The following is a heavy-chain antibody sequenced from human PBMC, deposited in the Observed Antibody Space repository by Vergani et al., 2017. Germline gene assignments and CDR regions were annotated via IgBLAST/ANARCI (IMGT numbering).Heavy chain of an antibody. V-gene: IGHV3-30*03. J-gene: IGHJ6*02. CDR1: GFTFSSYG. CDR2: ISYDGSNK. CDR3: ARDPGIAAAVEPMDV. Sequence: QVQLVESGGGVVQPGRSLRLSCAASGFTFSSYGMHWVRQAPGKGLEWVAVISYDGSNKYYADSVKGRFTISRDNSKNTLYLQMNSLRAEDTAVYYCARDPGIAAAVEPMDVWGQGTTVTVSS. D-gene: IGHD6-13*01.